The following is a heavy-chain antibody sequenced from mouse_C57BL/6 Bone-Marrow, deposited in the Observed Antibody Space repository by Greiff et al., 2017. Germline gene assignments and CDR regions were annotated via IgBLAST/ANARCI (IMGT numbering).Heavy chain of an antibody. CDR3: ARGGLLRSPYFDY. Sequence: VQLQQSGPELVKPGASVKISCKASGYTFTDYYMNWVKQSHGKSLEWIGDINPNNGGTSYNQKFKGKATLTVDKSSSTAYMELRSLTSEDSAVYYCARGGLLRSPYFDYWGQGTTLTVSS. CDR1: GYTFTDYY. D-gene: IGHD1-1*01. CDR2: INPNNGGT. J-gene: IGHJ2*01. V-gene: IGHV1-26*01.